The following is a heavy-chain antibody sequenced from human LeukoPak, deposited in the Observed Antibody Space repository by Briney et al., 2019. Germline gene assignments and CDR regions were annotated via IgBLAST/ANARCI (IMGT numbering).Heavy chain of an antibody. Sequence: GGSLRLSCAASGFTFSSYGMQWVRQAPGKGLEWVALIWFDGSNKYYANSVKGRFTISRDDSKNTLYLQMSSLRAEDTGVYYCARGFGLWEGYYYYGMDVWGQGTTVTVSS. J-gene: IGHJ6*02. CDR3: ARGFGLWEGYYYYGMDV. CDR2: IWFDGSNK. V-gene: IGHV3-33*01. CDR1: GFTFSSYG. D-gene: IGHD5-18*01.